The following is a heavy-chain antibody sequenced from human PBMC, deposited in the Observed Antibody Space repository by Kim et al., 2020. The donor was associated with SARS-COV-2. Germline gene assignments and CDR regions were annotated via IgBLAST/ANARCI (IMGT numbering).Heavy chain of an antibody. J-gene: IGHJ5*02. CDR1: GFTFSSYA. CDR2: ISSNGGST. CDR3: VKDPRGYYGSGSINWFDP. D-gene: IGHD3-10*01. Sequence: GGSLRLSCSASGFTFSSYAMHWVRQAPGKGLEYVSAISSNGGSTYYEDSVKGRFTISRDNSKNTLYLQMSSLRAEDTAVYYCVKDPRGYYGSGSINWFDPWGQGTLVTVSS. V-gene: IGHV3-64D*06.